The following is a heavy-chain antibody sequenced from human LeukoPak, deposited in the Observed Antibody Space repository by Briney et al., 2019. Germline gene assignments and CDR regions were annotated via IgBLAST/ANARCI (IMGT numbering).Heavy chain of an antibody. CDR2: IYHSGTT. Sequence: PSGTLSLTCAVSGGSICSDNWWSWVRQPPGKGLEWIGEIYHSGTTNYNPSLKSRVTISLDKSKNQFPLKLSSVTAADTALYYCARTEGQGYSYYALDVWGQGTTVTVSS. D-gene: IGHD1-14*01. V-gene: IGHV4-4*02. CDR1: GGSICSDNW. CDR3: ARTEGQGYSYYALDV. J-gene: IGHJ6*02.